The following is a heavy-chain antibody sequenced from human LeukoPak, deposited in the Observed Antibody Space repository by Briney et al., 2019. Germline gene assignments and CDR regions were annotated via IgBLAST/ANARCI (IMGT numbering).Heavy chain of an antibody. CDR2: IWYGGSNK. D-gene: IGHD2-2*01. V-gene: IGHV3-30*02. Sequence: PGGSLRLSCAASGFTFSSYAMHWVRQAPGKGLEWVAIIWYGGSNKYYADSVKGRFIISRDNSKNTLYLQMNSLGAEDTAVYYCAKDGRPYCTSTSCSYYFDYWGQGTLVTVSS. CDR3: AKDGRPYCTSTSCSYYFDY. CDR1: GFTFSSYA. J-gene: IGHJ4*02.